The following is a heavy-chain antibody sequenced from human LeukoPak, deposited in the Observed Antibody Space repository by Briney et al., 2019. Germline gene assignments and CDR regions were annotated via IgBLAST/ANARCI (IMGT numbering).Heavy chain of an antibody. Sequence: GGSLRLSCAASGFTFSTYEMNWVRQAPGKGLEWVSYISSSGSTIYYADSVRGRFTISRDNAKNSLYLQMNSLRAEDTAVYYCAREARAVASDFDYWGQGTLVTVSS. CDR2: ISSSGSTI. CDR3: AREARAVASDFDY. CDR1: GFTFSTYE. J-gene: IGHJ4*02. D-gene: IGHD6-19*01. V-gene: IGHV3-48*03.